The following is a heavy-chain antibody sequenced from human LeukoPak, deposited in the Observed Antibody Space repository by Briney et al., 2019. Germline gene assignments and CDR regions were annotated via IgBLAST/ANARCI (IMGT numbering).Heavy chain of an antibody. Sequence: PGGSLRLSCAASGFTFSNSAMCWVRQAPGKGLEWVSAISTSGDSTFYADAVKGRFTISRDNSKNTVYLQMSSLRAEDTALYYCAKRRTTVVTLDSWSQGALVTVSS. J-gene: IGHJ4*02. CDR3: AKRRTTVVTLDS. CDR1: GFTFSNSA. D-gene: IGHD4-23*01. CDR2: ISTSGDST. V-gene: IGHV3-23*01.